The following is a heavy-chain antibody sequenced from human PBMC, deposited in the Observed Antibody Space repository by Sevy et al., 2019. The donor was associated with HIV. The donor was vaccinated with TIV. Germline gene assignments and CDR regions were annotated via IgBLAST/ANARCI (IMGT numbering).Heavy chain of an antibody. J-gene: IGHJ4*02. Sequence: GGSLRLSCAASGFTFSNYGMNWVRQAPGVGLEWIATIGGDGDITHYADSVKGRFTISRDNFKNTLHLQLNNLRGDDPAIYFCTKVLSFSPRSIPAAVLDYWGRGTLVTVSS. V-gene: IGHV3-23*01. CDR2: IGGDGDIT. CDR1: GFTFSNYG. D-gene: IGHD2-2*01. CDR3: TKVLSFSPRSIPAAVLDY.